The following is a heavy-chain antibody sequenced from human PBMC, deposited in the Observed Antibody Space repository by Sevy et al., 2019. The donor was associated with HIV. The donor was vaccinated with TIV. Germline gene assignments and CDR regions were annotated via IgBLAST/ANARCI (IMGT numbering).Heavy chain of an antibody. V-gene: IGHV1-24*01. CDR3: ATTKDYYENSGDPFDY. CDR1: GNTLTQLS. J-gene: IGHJ4*02. D-gene: IGHD3-22*01. Sequence: ASVKVSCKVSGNTLTQLSMHWVRQVPGKGLEWMGSFDPEDDERIYAQKFQGRVTMTEDTSTDTAYMELCSLKSEDTAVYYCATTKDYYENSGDPFDYWGQGTLVTVSS. CDR2: FDPEDDER.